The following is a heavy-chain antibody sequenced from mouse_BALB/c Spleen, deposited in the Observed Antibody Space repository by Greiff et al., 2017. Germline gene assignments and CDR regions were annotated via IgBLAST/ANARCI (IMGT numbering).Heavy chain of an antibody. V-gene: IGHV1-54*03. Sequence: QVQLQQSGAELVRPGTSVKVSCKASGYAFTNYLIEWVKQRPGQGLEWIGVINPGSGGTNYNEKFKGKATLTADKSSSTAYMQLSSLTSDDSAVYFCARRYGSSYYAMDYWGQGTSVTVSS. D-gene: IGHD1-1*01. CDR1: GYAFTNYL. CDR2: INPGSGGT. J-gene: IGHJ4*01. CDR3: ARRYGSSYYAMDY.